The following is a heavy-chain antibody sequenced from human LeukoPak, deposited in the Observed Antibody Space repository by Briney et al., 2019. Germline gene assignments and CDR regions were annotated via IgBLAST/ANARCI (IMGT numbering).Heavy chain of an antibody. CDR1: GFTVSSYS. CDR2: ISSSSSYI. V-gene: IGHV3-21*01. D-gene: IGHD1-26*01. CDR3: ARALVGAPSNYFDY. J-gene: IGHJ4*02. Sequence: GGSLRLSCTVSGFTVSSYSMNWVRQAPGKGLEWVSSISSSSSYIYYADSVKGRFTISRDNAKNSLYLQMNSLRAEDTAVYYCARALVGAPSNYFDYWGQGTLVTVSS.